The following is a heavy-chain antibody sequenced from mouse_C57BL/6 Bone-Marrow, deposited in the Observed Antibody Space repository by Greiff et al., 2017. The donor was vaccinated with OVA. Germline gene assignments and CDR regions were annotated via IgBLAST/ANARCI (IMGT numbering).Heavy chain of an antibody. CDR1: GYTFTDYE. CDR3: TRYYGSPFDY. D-gene: IGHD1-1*01. Sequence: VKLQQSGAELVRPGASVTLSCKASGYTFTDYEMHWVKQTPVHGLEWIGAIDPETGGTAYNQKFKGKAILTADKSSSTAYMELRSLTSEDSAVYYCTRYYGSPFDYWGQGTTLTVSS. J-gene: IGHJ2*01. V-gene: IGHV1-15*01. CDR2: IDPETGGT.